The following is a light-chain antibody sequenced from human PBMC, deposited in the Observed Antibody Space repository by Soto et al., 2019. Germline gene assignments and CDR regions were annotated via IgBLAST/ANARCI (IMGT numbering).Light chain of an antibody. J-gene: IGLJ3*02. CDR3: SSYTNSRSRV. CDR1: SSDVGAYPY. V-gene: IGLV2-14*03. CDR2: DVF. Sequence: QSALTQPASVSGSPGQSITSSCTGTSSDVGAYPYVAWYQHHPGKAPKLIIYDVFNRPSGVSHRFSASKSGNTASLIISGLQADDEADYYCSSYTNSRSRVFGGGTKVTVL.